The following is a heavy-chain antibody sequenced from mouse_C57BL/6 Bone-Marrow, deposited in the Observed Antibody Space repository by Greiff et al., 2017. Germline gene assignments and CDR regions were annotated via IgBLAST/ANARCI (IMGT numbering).Heavy chain of an antibody. J-gene: IGHJ3*01. CDR2: INPSSGYT. Sequence: QVHVKQSGAELAKPGASVKLSCKASGYTFTSYWMHWVKQRPGQGLEWIGYINPSSGYTKYNQKFKDKATLTADKSSSTAYMQLSSLTYEDSAVYYCLTTVVAHWGQGTLVTVSA. CDR1: GYTFTSYW. CDR3: LTTVVAH. D-gene: IGHD1-1*01. V-gene: IGHV1-7*01.